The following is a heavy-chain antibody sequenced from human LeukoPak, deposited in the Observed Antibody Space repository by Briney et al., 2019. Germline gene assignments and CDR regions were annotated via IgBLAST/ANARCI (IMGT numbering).Heavy chain of an antibody. J-gene: IGHJ4*02. CDR1: GGTFSSYA. CDR3: ARGDYYDSSGYGIDY. CDR2: IIPIFGTA. V-gene: IGHV1-69*05. Sequence: ASVKVSCKASGGTFSSYAISWVRQAPGQGLEWMGRIIPIFGTANYAQKCQGRVTITTDESTSTAYMELSSLRSEDTAVYYCARGDYYDSSGYGIDYWGQGTLVTVSS. D-gene: IGHD3-22*01.